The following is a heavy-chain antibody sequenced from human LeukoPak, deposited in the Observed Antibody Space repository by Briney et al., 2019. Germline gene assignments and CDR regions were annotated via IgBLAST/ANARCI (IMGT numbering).Heavy chain of an antibody. CDR1: GFTFSTYS. CDR2: ISSSSTV. V-gene: IGHV3-48*01. D-gene: IGHD5-18*01. J-gene: IGHJ4*02. CDR3: ARGASGYSYG. Sequence: GGSLRLSCAASGFTFSTYSMNWVRQAPGKGLEWVSYISSSSTVYYADSMKGRFTISRDNAKNSLYLQMNSLRAEDTAVYYCARGASGYSYGWGQGTLVTVSS.